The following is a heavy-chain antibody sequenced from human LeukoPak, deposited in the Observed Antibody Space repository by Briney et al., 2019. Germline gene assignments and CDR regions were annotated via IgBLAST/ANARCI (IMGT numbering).Heavy chain of an antibody. CDR3: ARQRGYCSSTSCYRHFDY. Sequence: GESLKISCKGSGYSFTSHWIGWVRQMPGKGLEWMGIIYPGDSDTRYSPSFQGQVTISADKSISTAYLQWSSLKASDTAMYYCARQRGYCSSTSCYRHFDYWGQGTLVTVSS. D-gene: IGHD2-2*01. CDR1: GYSFTSHW. V-gene: IGHV5-51*01. CDR2: IYPGDSDT. J-gene: IGHJ4*02.